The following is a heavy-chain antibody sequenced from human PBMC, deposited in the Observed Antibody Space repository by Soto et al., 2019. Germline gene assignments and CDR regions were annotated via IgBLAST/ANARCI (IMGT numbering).Heavy chain of an antibody. Sequence: GGSLRLSCAASGFTFSSYSMNWVRQAPGKGLEWVSYISSSSSTIYYADSVKGRFTISRDNAKNSLYLQMNSLRAEDKAVYYCAREVDIVVVVAAIGPYMDVWGKGTTVTVSS. D-gene: IGHD2-15*01. CDR1: GFTFSSYS. J-gene: IGHJ6*03. V-gene: IGHV3-48*01. CDR2: ISSSSSTI. CDR3: AREVDIVVVVAAIGPYMDV.